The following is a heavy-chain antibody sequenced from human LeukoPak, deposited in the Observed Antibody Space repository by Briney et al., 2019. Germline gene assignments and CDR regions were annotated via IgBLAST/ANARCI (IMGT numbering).Heavy chain of an antibody. Sequence: SETLSLTCAVYGGSFSDHYWNWIRQSPGKGLEWIGEINDNGNTNYNPSLKSRVTISVDTSKNQFSLISSSVTAADTAVYYCARRSRSGSGWLIDYWGQGTLVTVSS. CDR3: ARRSRSGSGWLIDY. J-gene: IGHJ4*02. D-gene: IGHD6-19*01. V-gene: IGHV4-34*01. CDR2: INDNGNT. CDR1: GGSFSDHY.